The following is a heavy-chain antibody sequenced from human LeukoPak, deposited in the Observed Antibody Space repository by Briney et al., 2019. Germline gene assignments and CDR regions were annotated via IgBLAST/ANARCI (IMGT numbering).Heavy chain of an antibody. D-gene: IGHD3-10*01. CDR3: TRDRGRFYYGSASHFYYYPDV. Sequence: GGSLSLSCKGSVFTFGDHALSGFREARGRGREEGGFMGSKLYGETTEYAAAVKGRFTISRDDSETIAYLQMKSLKTEDSAVYYCTRDRGRFYYGSASHFYYYPDVWGEGTTVTVSS. V-gene: IGHV3-49*03. CDR2: MGSKLYGETT. J-gene: IGHJ6*03. CDR1: VFTFGDHA.